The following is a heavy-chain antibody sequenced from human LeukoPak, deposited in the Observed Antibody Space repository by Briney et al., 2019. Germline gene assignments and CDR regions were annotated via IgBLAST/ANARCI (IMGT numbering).Heavy chain of an antibody. J-gene: IGHJ3*01. V-gene: IGHV3-23*01. CDR1: GFTFRDAA. Sequence: GGSLRLSCAASGFTFRDAAMTWVRQAPGKGLEWVSLISSSGANTYHADSVKGRFTISRDNSRNTLSLHMTSLRVEDTAIYYCVRDIELSTWGLGTLVTVSS. CDR3: VRDIELST. D-gene: IGHD5-12*01. CDR2: ISSSGANT.